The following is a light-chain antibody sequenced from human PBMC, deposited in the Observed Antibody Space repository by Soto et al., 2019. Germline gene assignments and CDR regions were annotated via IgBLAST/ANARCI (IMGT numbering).Light chain of an antibody. CDR2: KAS. J-gene: IGKJ1*01. CDR1: QSISSW. V-gene: IGKV1-5*03. Sequence: DIQMTQSPSTLSASVGDRVTITCRASQSISSWLAWYQQKAGKAPKLLIYKASSLESGVPSRFSGSGSGTEFTLTISSPQPDDFATYYCQQYNTWGTFGQGTKVEIK. CDR3: QQYNTWGT.